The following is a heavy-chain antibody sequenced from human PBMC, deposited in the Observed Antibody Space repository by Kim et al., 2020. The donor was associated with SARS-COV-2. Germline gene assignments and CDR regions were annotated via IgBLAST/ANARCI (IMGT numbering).Heavy chain of an antibody. D-gene: IGHD1-7*01. J-gene: IGHJ4*02. CDR2: IKEDGSEK. CDR3: ARDWDYSLGY. V-gene: IGHV3-7*01. Sequence: GGSLRLSCAASGFTFSSYWMSWVRQAPGKGLEWVAKIKEDGSEKYSVDSVKGRFTISRDNAKNSLYLQMNSLRVEDTAVYYCARDWDYSLGYWGQGTLVTVSS. CDR1: GFTFSSYW.